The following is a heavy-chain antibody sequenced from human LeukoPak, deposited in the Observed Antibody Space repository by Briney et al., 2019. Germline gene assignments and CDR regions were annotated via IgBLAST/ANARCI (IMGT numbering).Heavy chain of an antibody. V-gene: IGHV3-23*01. CDR3: AREGNWNIVPLLDY. CDR2: ISGSGGST. J-gene: IGHJ4*02. D-gene: IGHD2/OR15-2a*01. Sequence: GGCLRLSCAASEFTFSSYGMSWVRQAPGKGLEWVSSISGSGGSTQYADSVQGRFAISRDNSKNTLYLQMNSLRVEDTAVYFCAREGNWNIVPLLDYWGQGTLVTVSS. CDR1: EFTFSSYG.